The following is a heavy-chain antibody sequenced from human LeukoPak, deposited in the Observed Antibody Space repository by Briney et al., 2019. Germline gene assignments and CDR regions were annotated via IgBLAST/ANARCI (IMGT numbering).Heavy chain of an antibody. CDR1: GFTFSSYW. CDR3: ARVKRFGELTFYFDY. V-gene: IGHV3-7*01. D-gene: IGHD3-10*01. CDR2: IKQDGSEK. Sequence: TGGSLRLSCAASGFTFSSYWMSWVRQAPGKGLEWVANIKQDGSEKYYVDSVKGRFTTSRDNAKNSLYLQMNSLRAEDTAVYYCARVKRFGELTFYFDYWGQGTLVTVSS. J-gene: IGHJ4*02.